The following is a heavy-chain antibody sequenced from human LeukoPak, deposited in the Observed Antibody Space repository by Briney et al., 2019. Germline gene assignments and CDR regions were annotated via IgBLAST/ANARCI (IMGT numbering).Heavy chain of an antibody. CDR3: ARGLAGPKPSYYFDY. CDR1: GGSISSYY. CDR2: IYFSGGT. D-gene: IGHD2-21*01. V-gene: IGHV4-4*07. Sequence: SETLSLTCTVSGGSISSYYWSWIRQPAGKGLEWIGRIYFSGGTNYNPSLKSRVTMSVDTSNNQFSLKLSSVTAADTAVYYCARGLAGPKPSYYFDYWGQGTLVTVSS. J-gene: IGHJ4*02.